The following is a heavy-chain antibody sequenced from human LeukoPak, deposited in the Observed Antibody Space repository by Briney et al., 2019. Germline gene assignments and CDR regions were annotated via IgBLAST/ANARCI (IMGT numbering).Heavy chain of an antibody. Sequence: SETLSLTCTVSGGSISSGGYYWSWIRQHPGKGLEWIGYIYYSGSTYYNPSLKSRVTISVDTSKNQFSLKLSSVTAADTAVYYCASLGNTNYYYYGMDVWGLGTTVTVSS. CDR2: IYYSGST. D-gene: IGHD3-3*01. CDR1: GGSISSGGYY. CDR3: ASLGNTNYYYYGMDV. J-gene: IGHJ6*02. V-gene: IGHV4-31*03.